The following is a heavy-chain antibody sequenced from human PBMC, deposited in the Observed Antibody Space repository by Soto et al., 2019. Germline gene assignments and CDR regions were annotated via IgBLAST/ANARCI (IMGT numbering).Heavy chain of an antibody. CDR2: IYYSGRT. J-gene: IGHJ6*02. V-gene: IGHV4-59*01. CDR1: GGSISSYY. Sequence: SETLSLTCTVSGGSISSYYWSWIRQPPGKGLELIGYIYYSGRTNNNPSLKSRVTISVDTSKNQFSLKLSSVTAADTAVYYCERDGYSSGMDVWGQGTTVTVSS. CDR3: ERDGYSSGMDV. D-gene: IGHD6-13*01.